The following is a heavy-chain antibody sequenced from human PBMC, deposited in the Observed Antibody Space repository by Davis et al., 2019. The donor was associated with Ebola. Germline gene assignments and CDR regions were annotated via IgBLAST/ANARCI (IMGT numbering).Heavy chain of an antibody. Sequence: PSETLSLTCTVSGASISSSSYYWGWIRQPPGKGLEWIGSIYYSGSTYYNPSLKSRVIISVDTSKNQFSLKLSSVTAADTAMYYCARLYRSGWYYFDYWGQGALVTVSS. CDR2: IYYSGST. J-gene: IGHJ4*02. CDR1: GASISSSSYY. D-gene: IGHD6-19*01. CDR3: ARLYRSGWYYFDY. V-gene: IGHV4-39*07.